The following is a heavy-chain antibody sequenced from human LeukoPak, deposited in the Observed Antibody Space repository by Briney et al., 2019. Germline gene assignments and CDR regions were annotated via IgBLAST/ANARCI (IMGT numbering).Heavy chain of an antibody. Sequence: LQTLSLTCAISGDSVSSNRASWTWIRQSPSRGLEWLGRTYYRSKWYNDYAVSLKSRISINPGTSKNQFSLQLNSVTPEDTAVYYCSRSDGASDFDYWGQGTLVTVSS. J-gene: IGHJ4*02. CDR3: SRSDGASDFDY. CDR2: TYYRSKWYN. V-gene: IGHV6-1*01. D-gene: IGHD5-24*01. CDR1: GDSVSSNRAS.